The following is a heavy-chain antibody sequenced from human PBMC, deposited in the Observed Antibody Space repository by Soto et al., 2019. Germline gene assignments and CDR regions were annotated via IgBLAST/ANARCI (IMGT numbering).Heavy chain of an antibody. D-gene: IGHD4-17*01. Sequence: PSETLSLTCTVSGGSISSGDYYWSWIRQPPGKGLEWIGYIYYSGSTYYNPSLKSRVTISVDTSKNQFSLKLSSVTAADTAVYYCASEGYGGNSGVDYWGQGTLVTVSS. CDR2: IYYSGST. J-gene: IGHJ4*02. CDR1: GGSISSGDYY. V-gene: IGHV4-30-4*01. CDR3: ASEGYGGNSGVDY.